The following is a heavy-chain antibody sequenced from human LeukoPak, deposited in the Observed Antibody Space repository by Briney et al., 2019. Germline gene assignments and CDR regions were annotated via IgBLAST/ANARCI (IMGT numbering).Heavy chain of an antibody. D-gene: IGHD3-10*01. V-gene: IGHV7-4-1*02. Sequence: ASVKVSCKASGYTFTSYAMNWVRQAPGQGLEWMGWINTNTGNPTFAQGFTGRFVFSLDTSVSTAYLQISSLKAEDTAVYYCARDFGRDYYYYYMDVWGKGTTVTVSS. CDR3: ARDFGRDYYYYYMDV. CDR1: GYTFTSYA. J-gene: IGHJ6*03. CDR2: INTNTGNP.